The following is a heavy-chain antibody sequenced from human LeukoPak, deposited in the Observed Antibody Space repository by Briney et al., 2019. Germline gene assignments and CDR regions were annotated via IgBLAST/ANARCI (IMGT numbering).Heavy chain of an antibody. J-gene: IGHJ4*02. CDR1: GYTFTSYY. Sequence: ASVKVSCKASGYTFTSYYVHWVRQAPGQGLEWMGIINPSGGSTSYAQKFQGRVTMTRDTSTSTVYMELSSLRSEDTAVYYCARGPSNVGTARPKYFDYWGQGTLVTVSS. CDR3: ARGPSNVGTARPKYFDY. V-gene: IGHV1-46*01. D-gene: IGHD6-6*01. CDR2: INPSGGST.